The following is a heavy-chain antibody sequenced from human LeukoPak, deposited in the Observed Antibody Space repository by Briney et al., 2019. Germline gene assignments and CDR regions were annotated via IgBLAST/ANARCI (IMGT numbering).Heavy chain of an antibody. CDR1: GGSISRYY. J-gene: IGHJ5*02. V-gene: IGHV4-59*01. Sequence: PSETLSLTCTVSGGSISRYYWSWLRQPPGTGLEWIGYIYYSGSTNYTPSLKSRVTISVDTTKHQFSLKLSSVTAADTAVYYCARFDDYGDYGVDPWGQGTLVTVSS. CDR3: ARFDDYGDYGVDP. CDR2: IYYSGST. D-gene: IGHD4-17*01.